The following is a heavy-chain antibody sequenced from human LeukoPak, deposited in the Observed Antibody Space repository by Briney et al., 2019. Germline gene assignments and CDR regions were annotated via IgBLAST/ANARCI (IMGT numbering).Heavy chain of an antibody. CDR1: GGSISSYY. Sequence: SETLSLTCTVSGGSISSYYWSWIRQSPGEGLEWIGYIYYSGSTNYNPSLKSRVTISVDTSKNQFSLQLSSVTAADTAVYYCATQERIYDVLTAYYNPKYFFDHWSQGTPVTVSS. D-gene: IGHD3-9*01. V-gene: IGHV4-59*08. J-gene: IGHJ4*02. CDR2: IYYSGST. CDR3: ATQERIYDVLTAYYNPKYFFDH.